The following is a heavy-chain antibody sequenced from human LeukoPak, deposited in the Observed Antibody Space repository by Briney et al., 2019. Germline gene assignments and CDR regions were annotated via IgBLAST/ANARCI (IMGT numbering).Heavy chain of an antibody. J-gene: IGHJ4*02. CDR3: ARDIAFPLFGEADY. CDR1: GFTFSSYS. V-gene: IGHV3-21*01. D-gene: IGHD3-10*02. CDR2: ISSSSSYI. Sequence: GVSLRLSCAASGFTFSSYSMNWVRQAPGKGLEWVSSISSSSSYIYYADSVKGRFTISRDNAKNSLYLQMNSLRAEDTAVYYCARDIAFPLFGEADYWGQGTLVTVSS.